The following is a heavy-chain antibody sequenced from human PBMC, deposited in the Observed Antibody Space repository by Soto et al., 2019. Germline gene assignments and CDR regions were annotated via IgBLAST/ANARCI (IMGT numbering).Heavy chain of an antibody. CDR2: ISGSGGST. J-gene: IGHJ6*03. D-gene: IGHD1-26*01. V-gene: IGHV3-23*01. CDR1: GFTFSSYA. Sequence: EVQLLESGGGLVQPGGSLRLSCAASGFTFSSYAMSWVRQAPWKGLEWVSAISGSGGSTYYADSVKGRFTISRDNSKNTLYLQMNSLRAEDTAAYYCAKSRGAGYYYYYMDVWGKGTTVTVSS. CDR3: AKSRGAGYYYYYMDV.